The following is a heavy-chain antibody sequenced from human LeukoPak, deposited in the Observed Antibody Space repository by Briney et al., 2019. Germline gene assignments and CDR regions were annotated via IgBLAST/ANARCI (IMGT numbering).Heavy chain of an antibody. D-gene: IGHD3-10*01. CDR3: ARKRHGGPLDY. J-gene: IGHJ4*02. V-gene: IGHV4-59*01. CDR1: GGSISSFY. CDR2: IYYIGST. Sequence: PSETLSLTCTVSGGSISSFYCSWIRQPPGKGLEWVGYIYYIGSTNYNPSLNSRVTISLDTSKNQFPLKLNSVTAADTAVYYCARKRHGGPLDYWGQGTLVTVSS.